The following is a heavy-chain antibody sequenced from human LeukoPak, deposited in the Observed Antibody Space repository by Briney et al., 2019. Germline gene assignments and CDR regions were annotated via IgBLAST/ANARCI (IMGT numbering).Heavy chain of an antibody. CDR1: GFTFSSYS. V-gene: IGHV3-21*01. D-gene: IGHD3-10*01. CDR2: ISTSSSYI. J-gene: IGHJ4*02. CDR3: GRGLGGVDY. Sequence: PGGSLRLSCAASGFTFSSYSMNWVRQAPGKGLEWVSSISTSSSYIHYADSVKGRFTTSRDNARNTLYLQMNSLRAEDTAVYYCGRGLGGVDYWGQGTLVTVSS.